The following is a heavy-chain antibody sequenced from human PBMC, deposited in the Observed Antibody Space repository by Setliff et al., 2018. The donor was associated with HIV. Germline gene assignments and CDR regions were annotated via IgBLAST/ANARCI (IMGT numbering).Heavy chain of an antibody. J-gene: IGHJ6*02. CDR3: ASWEVKGAQQELTPYYSYGMDV. D-gene: IGHD3-16*01. CDR1: GGSISSSSYY. Sequence: SETLSLTCTVSGGSISSSSYYWGWIRQPPGKGLEWIGSIYYSGSTYYNPSLKSRVTISVDTSKNQFSLKLSSVTAADTAVYYCASWEVKGAQQELTPYYSYGMDVWGQGTTVTVSS. V-gene: IGHV4-39*01. CDR2: IYYSGST.